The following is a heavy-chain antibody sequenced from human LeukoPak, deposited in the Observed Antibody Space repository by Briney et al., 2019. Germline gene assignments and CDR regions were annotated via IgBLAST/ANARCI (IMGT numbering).Heavy chain of an antibody. V-gene: IGHV3-66*04. CDR1: GFTVSSNY. CDR3: ARQYYYDSSGPIDY. J-gene: IGHJ4*02. Sequence: PGGSLRLSCAASGFTVSSNYMSWVRQAPGKGVEWGSVIYSGGSTYYTDSVKGRFTISRDKSKNTLYLKMNSLRAEDTAVYYCARQYYYDSSGPIDYWGQGTLVTVSS. D-gene: IGHD3-22*01. CDR2: IYSGGST.